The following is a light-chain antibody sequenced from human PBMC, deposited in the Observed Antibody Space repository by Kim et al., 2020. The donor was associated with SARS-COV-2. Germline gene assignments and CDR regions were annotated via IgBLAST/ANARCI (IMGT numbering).Light chain of an antibody. J-gene: IGLJ2*01. CDR1: STNDATYDL. CDR2: DLT. Sequence: QSALTQPASVSGSPGQSITISCSGTSTNDATYDLVSWYQQHPGNAPRLIIYDLTKRPSGVSNRFSGSKSGDSASLTISGLEAEDEADYYCCSYVGESTSLFGGWTQLTVL. V-gene: IGLV2-23*02. CDR3: CSYVGESTSL.